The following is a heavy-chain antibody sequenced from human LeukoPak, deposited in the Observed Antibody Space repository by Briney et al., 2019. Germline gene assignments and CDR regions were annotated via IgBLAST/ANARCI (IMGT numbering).Heavy chain of an antibody. CDR3: ARVLHAPKFIDS. CDR2: VFQLQTVRT. J-gene: IGHJ4*02. CDR1: GSSITSTYY. D-gene: IGHD2-8*01. Sequence: PSETLSLTYTVSGSSITSTYYWAWFRQPPGKGLEWIATVFQLQTVRTFYNPSLESRVTMSLDTSQNQFSLNLTSVTAADTALYFCARVLHAPKFIDSWGQGTLVTVSS. V-gene: IGHV4-38-2*02.